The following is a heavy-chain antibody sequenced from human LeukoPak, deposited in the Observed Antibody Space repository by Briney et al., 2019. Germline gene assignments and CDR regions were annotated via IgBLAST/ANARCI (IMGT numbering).Heavy chain of an antibody. D-gene: IGHD5-12*01. Sequence: GGSLRLSCAASGFTSDDSAMHWVRHAPGKGLEWVSGISWNSGSIGYADSVKGRFTISRDNAKNSLYLQMNSLRAEDTALYYCAKVSGGYDMTFDYWGQGTLVTVSS. CDR2: ISWNSGSI. V-gene: IGHV3-9*02. CDR3: AKVSGGYDMTFDY. CDR1: GFTSDDSA. J-gene: IGHJ4*02.